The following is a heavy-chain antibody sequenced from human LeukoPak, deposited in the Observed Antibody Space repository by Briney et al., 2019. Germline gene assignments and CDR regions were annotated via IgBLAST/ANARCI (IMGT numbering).Heavy chain of an antibody. Sequence: PGGSLRLSCAASGFTVSSNYMSWVRQAPGKGLEWVSVIYSGGSTYYADSVKGRFTISRDNSKNTLYLQMNSLRAEDTAVYYCASTSTYYYDSSGYLHDAFDIWGQGTMVTVSS. CDR2: IYSGGST. V-gene: IGHV3-53*01. D-gene: IGHD3-22*01. CDR3: ASTSTYYYDSSGYLHDAFDI. J-gene: IGHJ3*02. CDR1: GFTVSSNY.